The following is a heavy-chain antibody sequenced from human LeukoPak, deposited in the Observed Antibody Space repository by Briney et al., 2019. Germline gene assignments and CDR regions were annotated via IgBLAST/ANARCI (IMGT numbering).Heavy chain of an antibody. CDR1: GYTFTVYY. CDR3: ARVGWRYNRNYGAYYFDY. CDR2: INPNSGGT. J-gene: IGHJ4*02. V-gene: IGHV1-2*02. Sequence: ASVNVSCNASGYTFTVYYMHWVRQAPGQGLERMGWINPNSGGTNYAQTFQGRVTMTRDTSISTAYMELIRLRSDDTAVYSGARVGWRYNRNYGAYYFDYWGQGTLVTVSS. D-gene: IGHD1-7*01.